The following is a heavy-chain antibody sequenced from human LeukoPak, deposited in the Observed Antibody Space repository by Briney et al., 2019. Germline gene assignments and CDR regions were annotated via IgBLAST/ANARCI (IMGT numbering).Heavy chain of an antibody. J-gene: IGHJ4*02. CDR1: GGSISSYY. Sequence: SETLSLTCTVSGGSISSYYWSWIRQPPGKGLEWIGYIYYSGSTNYNPSLKSRVTISVDTSKNQFSLKLSSVTAADTAVYYCARERAQEYFFDYGGQGPLVTVSS. V-gene: IGHV4-59*01. CDR2: IYYSGST. CDR3: ARERAQEYFFDY.